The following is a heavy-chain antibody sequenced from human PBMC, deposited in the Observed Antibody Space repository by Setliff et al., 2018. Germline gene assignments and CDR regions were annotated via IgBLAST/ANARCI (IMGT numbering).Heavy chain of an antibody. J-gene: IGHJ4*02. CDR1: GYTFTSYD. D-gene: IGHD7-27*01. CDR2: INTNTGNP. Sequence: ASVKVSCKASGYTFTSYDINWVRQATGQGLEWMGWINTNTGNPTYAQGFTGRFVFSLDTSVSTAYLQISSLKAEDTAVYYCARAPANWGSGGSGDIYYFDYWGQGTLVTVSS. CDR3: ARAPANWGSGGSGDIYYFDY. V-gene: IGHV7-4-1*02.